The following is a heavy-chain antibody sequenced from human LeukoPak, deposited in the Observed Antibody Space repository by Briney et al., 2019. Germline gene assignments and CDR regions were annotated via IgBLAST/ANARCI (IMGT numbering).Heavy chain of an antibody. Sequence: SETLSLTCAVYGGSFSGYYWSWIRQPPGKGLEWIGEINHSGSTNYNPSLKSRVTISVDTSKNQFSLKLSSVTVADTAVYYCAREGRLITFGGVIADYWGQGTLVTVSS. CDR1: GGSFSGYY. J-gene: IGHJ4*02. D-gene: IGHD3-16*02. CDR3: AREGRLITFGGVIADY. V-gene: IGHV4-34*01. CDR2: INHSGST.